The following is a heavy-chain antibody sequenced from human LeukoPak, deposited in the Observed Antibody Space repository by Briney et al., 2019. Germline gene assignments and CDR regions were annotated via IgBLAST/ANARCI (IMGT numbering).Heavy chain of an antibody. CDR2: MNPNRGNT. D-gene: IGHD3-22*01. CDR3: ARDRSPTYYYDSSGQPLY. Sequence: ASVKVSCKASGYTFTIYDITWVRQATGQGLEWMGWMNPNRGNTGYAQKFQGRVTITRNTSISTAYMELSSLRSEDTAVYYCARDRSPTYYYDSSGQPLYWGQGTLVTVSS. J-gene: IGHJ4*02. V-gene: IGHV1-8*03. CDR1: GYTFTIYD.